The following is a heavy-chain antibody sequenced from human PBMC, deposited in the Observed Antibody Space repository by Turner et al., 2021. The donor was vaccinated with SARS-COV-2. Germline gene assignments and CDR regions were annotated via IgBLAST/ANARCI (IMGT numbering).Heavy chain of an antibody. CDR3: ARAVAVAGKPYYYYGMDV. Sequence: EVQLVESGGGLVQPGGSLSLSCAPSGFTFSSYWMHWVRQAPGKGLVWVSRINSDGSSTSYADSVKGRFTISRDNAKNTLYLQMNSLRAEDTAVYYCARAVAVAGKPYYYYGMDVWGQGTTVTVSS. J-gene: IGHJ6*02. CDR2: INSDGSST. CDR1: GFTFSSYW. V-gene: IGHV3-74*01. D-gene: IGHD6-19*01.